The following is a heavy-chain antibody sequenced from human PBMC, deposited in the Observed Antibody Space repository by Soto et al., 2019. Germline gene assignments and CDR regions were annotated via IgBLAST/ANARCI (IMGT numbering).Heavy chain of an antibody. D-gene: IGHD2-15*01. Sequence: PGRSLRLSCAASALTFNRYWMHCVRHAPGKGLVWVSHINTDGSKTNYADSVKGRFTISRDNAKSTLFLQMNSLRDEDTAVYYCAREFCSGGNCYTYYFDTWGQGIPVTVSS. V-gene: IGHV3-74*01. CDR1: ALTFNRYW. CDR2: INTDGSKT. J-gene: IGHJ5*02. CDR3: AREFCSGGNCYTYYFDT.